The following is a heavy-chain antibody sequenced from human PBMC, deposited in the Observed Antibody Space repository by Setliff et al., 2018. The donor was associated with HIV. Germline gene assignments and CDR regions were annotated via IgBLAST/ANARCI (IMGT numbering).Heavy chain of an antibody. D-gene: IGHD3-10*01. V-gene: IGHV4-4*07. CDR2: ISSSGTT. Sequence: SETLSLTCTDSNVSINSYYWSWIRQPAGRALEWIGRISSSGTTNYNPSLKSRVTISVDTSKKQFSLNLSSVTAADTAVYYCARGHGSGCPANWFDPWGQGALVTVSS. CDR1: NVSINSYY. CDR3: ARGHGSGCPANWFDP. J-gene: IGHJ5*02.